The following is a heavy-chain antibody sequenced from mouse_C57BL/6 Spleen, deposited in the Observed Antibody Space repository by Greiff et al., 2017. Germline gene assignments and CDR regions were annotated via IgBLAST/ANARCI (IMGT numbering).Heavy chain of an antibody. CDR2: IYPSDSET. V-gene: IGHV1-61*01. D-gene: IGHD2-5*01. J-gene: IGHJ4*01. CDR3: AREGSNYPYYAMDH. CDR1: GYTFTSYW. Sequence: QVQLQQPGAELVRPGSSVKLSCKASGYTFTSYWMDWVKQRPGQGLEWIGNIYPSDSETHYNHKFKDKATLTVDKSSSTAYMQLSSLTSEVSAVYYCAREGSNYPYYAMDHWGQGTSVTVSS.